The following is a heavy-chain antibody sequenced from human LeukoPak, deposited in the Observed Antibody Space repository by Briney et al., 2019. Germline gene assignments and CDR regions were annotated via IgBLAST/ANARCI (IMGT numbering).Heavy chain of an antibody. Sequence: SETLSLTCTVSGDSMSSYYWTWIRQPPGKELEWIGSISYSGSTNYNPSLKSRVTMSIDTSKNQFSLKLNTVTAADTAVYYCARSGLVRGVSTWGQGTLVTVSS. D-gene: IGHD3-10*01. CDR2: ISYSGST. J-gene: IGHJ4*02. V-gene: IGHV4-59*01. CDR3: ARSGLVRGVST. CDR1: GDSMSSYY.